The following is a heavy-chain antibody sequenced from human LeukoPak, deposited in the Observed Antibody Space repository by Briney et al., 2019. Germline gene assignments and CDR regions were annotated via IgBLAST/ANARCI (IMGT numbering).Heavy chain of an antibody. D-gene: IGHD3-10*01. CDR3: ARDIVSGSGSLDY. V-gene: IGHV3-74*01. CDR2: VKSDGSNL. Sequence: GGSLRLSCAASRFSFSNYRMHWVRQAPGKGLVWVSRVKSDGSNLSYADSVKGRFTISRDNAENMLYLQMNTLGAEDTAVYYCARDIVSGSGSLDYWGQGTLVTVSS. J-gene: IGHJ4*02. CDR1: RFSFSNYR.